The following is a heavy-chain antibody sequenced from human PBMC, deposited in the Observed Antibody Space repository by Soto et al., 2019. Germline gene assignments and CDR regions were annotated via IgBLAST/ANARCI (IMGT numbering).Heavy chain of an antibody. CDR1: GGSISSSSYY. Sequence: PSETLSLSCTVSGGSISSSSYYWGWIRQTPGRGLEWIGSIYYSGSTYYNPSLKSRVTISVDTSKNQFSLKLSSVTAADTAVYYCARSSITMGHGYYYGMDVWGQGTTVTVSS. D-gene: IGHD3-10*01. V-gene: IGHV4-39*01. CDR3: ARSSITMGHGYYYGMDV. J-gene: IGHJ6*02. CDR2: IYYSGST.